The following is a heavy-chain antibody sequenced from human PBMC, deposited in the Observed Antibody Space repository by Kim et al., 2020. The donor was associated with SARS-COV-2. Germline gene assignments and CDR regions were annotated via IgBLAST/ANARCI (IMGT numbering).Heavy chain of an antibody. CDR2: IDPSDSYT. CDR3: AVTTVVKGGDAFDS. D-gene: IGHD4-17*01. CDR1: GYSFTSYW. J-gene: IGHJ3*02. Sequence: GESLKISCKGSGYSFTSYWNSWVRQMPGKGLEWMGRIDPSDSYTNYSPSFQGHVTISADKSISTAYLQWSSLKASDTAMYYFAVTTVVKGGDAFDSWGQGTMVTVSS. V-gene: IGHV5-10-1*01.